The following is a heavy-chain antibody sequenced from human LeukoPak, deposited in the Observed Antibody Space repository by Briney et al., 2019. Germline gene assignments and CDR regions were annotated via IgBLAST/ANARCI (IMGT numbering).Heavy chain of an antibody. Sequence: SETLSLTCTVSGXSISSSSYYWGWIRQPPGKGLEWIGNIYHSGSTYYSPSLKSRVTIFVDTSKNQISLNLNSVTAADTAVYYCARDLLGYYYGSGNYGSFDTWGQGTLVTVSS. CDR2: IYHSGST. V-gene: IGHV4-39*02. D-gene: IGHD3-10*01. J-gene: IGHJ5*02. CDR1: GXSISSSSYY. CDR3: ARDLLGYYYGSGNYGSFDT.